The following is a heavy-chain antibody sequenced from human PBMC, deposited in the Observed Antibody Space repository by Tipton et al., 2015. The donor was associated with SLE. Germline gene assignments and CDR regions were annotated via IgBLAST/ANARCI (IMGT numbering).Heavy chain of an antibody. Sequence: TLSLTCFVSGGYITSDIYYWGWIRQPPGKGLEWIGSVYESGTTYYNPSLKSRVTMSVDTSKTQFSLKLSSLTAADTAVYYCARVVTVVATHYYDMDVWGQATTVTVSS. J-gene: IGHJ6*02. CDR2: VYESGTT. V-gene: IGHV4-39*07. CDR1: GGYITSDIYY. D-gene: IGHD2-15*01. CDR3: ARVVTVVATHYYDMDV.